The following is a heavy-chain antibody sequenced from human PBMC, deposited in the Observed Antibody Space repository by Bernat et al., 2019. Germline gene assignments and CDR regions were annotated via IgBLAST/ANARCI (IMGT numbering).Heavy chain of an antibody. V-gene: IGHV3-30*01. D-gene: IGHD4-17*01. CDR1: GFTFSSYA. CDR3: ARDHRNYGDYPVYYFDY. Sequence: VQLVESGGGVVQPGRSLRLSCAASGFTFSSYAMHWVRQAPGKGLEWVAVISYDGSNKYYADSVKGRFTISRDNSKNTLYLQMNSLRAEDTAVYYCARDHRNYGDYPVYYFDYWGQGTLVTVSS. J-gene: IGHJ4*02. CDR2: ISYDGSNK.